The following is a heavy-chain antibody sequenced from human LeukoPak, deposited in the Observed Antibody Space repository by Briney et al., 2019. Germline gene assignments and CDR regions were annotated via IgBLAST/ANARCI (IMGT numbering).Heavy chain of an antibody. Sequence: ASVKVSCKASGYTFTSYGISWVRQAPGQGLEWMGWISAYNGNTNYAQKLQGRVTMTTDTSTSTAYMELRSLRSDDTAVYYCARVPSYYDILTGYYSLDYWGQGTLVTVSS. D-gene: IGHD3-9*01. CDR3: ARVPSYYDILTGYYSLDY. CDR2: ISAYNGNT. J-gene: IGHJ4*02. V-gene: IGHV1-18*01. CDR1: GYTFTSYG.